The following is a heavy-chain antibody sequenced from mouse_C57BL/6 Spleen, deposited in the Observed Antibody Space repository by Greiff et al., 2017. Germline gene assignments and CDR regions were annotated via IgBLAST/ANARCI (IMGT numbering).Heavy chain of an antibody. J-gene: IGHJ2*01. CDR1: GYAFSSSW. V-gene: IGHV1-82*01. CDR2: IYPGDGDT. Sequence: VQLQQSGPELVKPGASVKISCKASGYAFSSSWMNWVKQRPGKGLEWIGRIYPGDGDTNYNGKFKGKATLTADKSSSTAYMQLSSLTSEDSAVYCCARSDYYGIIDDWGQGTTLTVSS. CDR3: ARSDYYGIIDD. D-gene: IGHD1-1*01.